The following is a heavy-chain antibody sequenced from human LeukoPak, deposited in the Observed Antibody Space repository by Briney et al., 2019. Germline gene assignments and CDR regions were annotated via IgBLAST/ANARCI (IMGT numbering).Heavy chain of an antibody. V-gene: IGHV4-31*03. D-gene: IGHD2-8*01. CDR1: GGSISSGGYY. J-gene: IGHJ2*01. CDR2: IYYSGST. CDR3: ARVYAVQLTYWYFDL. Sequence: SETLSLTCTVSGGSISSGGYYWSWIRQHPGKGREWIGYIYYSGSTYYNPSLKSRVTISVDTSKNQFSLKLSSVTAADTAVYYCARVYAVQLTYWYFDLWGRGTLVTVSS.